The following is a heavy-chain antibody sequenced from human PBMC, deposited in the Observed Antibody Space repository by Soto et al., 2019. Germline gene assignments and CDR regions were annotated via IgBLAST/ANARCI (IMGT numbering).Heavy chain of an antibody. CDR2: IIPIFCTA. V-gene: IGHV1-69*13. CDR1: GGTFSRYS. CDR3: ARVDCSSTSCYYYYGMDV. D-gene: IGHD2-2*01. J-gene: IGHJ6*02. Sequence: VASVKVSCKASGGTFSRYSISWVRQAPGQGLEWMGGIIPIFCTANYAQKFQGRVTITADESTSTAYMELSSLRAEDTAVYYCARVDCSSTSCYYYYGMDVWGQGTTVTVSS.